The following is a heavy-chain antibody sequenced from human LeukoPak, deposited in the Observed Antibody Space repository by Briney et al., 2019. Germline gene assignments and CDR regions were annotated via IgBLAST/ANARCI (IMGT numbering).Heavy chain of an antibody. CDR2: IIPIFGTA. J-gene: IGHJ4*02. V-gene: IGHV1-69*13. CDR1: GGTFSSYA. D-gene: IGHD3-3*01. CDR3: ARGRPTQLRFLEWLLLG. Sequence: SVKVSCKASGGTFSSYAISWVRQAPGQGLEWMGGIIPIFGTANYAQKFQGRVTITADESTSTAYMELSSLRSEDTAVYYCARGRPTQLRFLEWLLLGWGQGTLVTVSS.